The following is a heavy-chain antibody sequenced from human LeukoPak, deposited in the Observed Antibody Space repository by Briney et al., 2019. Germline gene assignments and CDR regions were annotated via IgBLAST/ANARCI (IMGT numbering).Heavy chain of an antibody. Sequence: GGSLRLSCAASGNYWMHWVRQAPGKGLVWVSHINSDGSWTGYADSVKGRFTISRDNAKNSLYLQMNSLRAEDTAVYYCARDLFTWGQGTLVTVSS. J-gene: IGHJ5*02. CDR3: ARDLFT. CDR2: INSDGSWT. V-gene: IGHV3-74*01. CDR1: GNYW.